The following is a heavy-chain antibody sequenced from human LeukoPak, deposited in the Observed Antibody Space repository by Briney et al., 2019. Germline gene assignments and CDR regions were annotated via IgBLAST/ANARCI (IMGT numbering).Heavy chain of an antibody. D-gene: IGHD3-10*01. J-gene: IGHJ4*02. CDR3: ARTIGHFDY. Sequence: PGGSLRLSCAASGFTFSNYWMSWVRQAPGKGLEWVSYINSISSNIYYADSVKGRFTISRDNAKSSLYLQMNSLRAEDTAVYYCARTIGHFDYWGQGTLVTVSS. V-gene: IGHV3-48*01. CDR2: INSISSNI. CDR1: GFTFSNYW.